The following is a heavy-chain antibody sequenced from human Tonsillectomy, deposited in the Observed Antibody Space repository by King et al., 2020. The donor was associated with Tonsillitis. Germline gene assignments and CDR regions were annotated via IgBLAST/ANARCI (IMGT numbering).Heavy chain of an antibody. J-gene: IGHJ4*02. CDR2: MNSNGGGT. CDR3: AIDPPTHEVFFYY. Sequence: QLVQSGAEVKRPGASVKVSCKASGYTFTGYYIHWVRQAPGQGLEWRGWMNSNGGGTNYAQTFQGRVTMTRDTSISTAYMELSRLTSDDTVVYFCAIDPPTHEVFFYYWGQGTLVTVSS. V-gene: IGHV1-2*02. CDR1: GYTFTGYY.